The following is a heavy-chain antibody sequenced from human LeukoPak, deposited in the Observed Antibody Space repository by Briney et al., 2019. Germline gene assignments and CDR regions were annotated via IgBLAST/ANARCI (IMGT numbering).Heavy chain of an antibody. J-gene: IGHJ4*02. CDR1: GYTFTSYD. CDR3: ARAPVGAPLDY. CDR2: MHPNSGNT. V-gene: IGHV1-8*02. Sequence: GASVKVSCKASGYTFTSYDINWVRQATGQGLEWMGWMHPNSGNTGYAQKFQGRVIMTRDTSISTAYMELSRLRSDDTAVYYCARAPVGAPLDYWGQGTLVTVSS. D-gene: IGHD1-26*01.